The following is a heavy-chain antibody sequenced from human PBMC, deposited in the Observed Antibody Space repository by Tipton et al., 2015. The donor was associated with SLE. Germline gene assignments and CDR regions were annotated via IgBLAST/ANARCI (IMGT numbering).Heavy chain of an antibody. CDR2: INHSGST. D-gene: IGHD5-12*01. CDR3: ARQEGGSEGTSYYSHFMDV. J-gene: IGHJ6*03. Sequence: GLVKPSETLSLTCGVSGYSISSGSYWGWIRQPPGKGLEWIGNINHSGSTSYNPSLKSRVTMSVDTSKNQFSLSLSSVTAADTAVYYCARQEGGSEGTSYYSHFMDVWGKGTTVTVS. V-gene: IGHV4-38-2*01. CDR1: GYSISSGSY.